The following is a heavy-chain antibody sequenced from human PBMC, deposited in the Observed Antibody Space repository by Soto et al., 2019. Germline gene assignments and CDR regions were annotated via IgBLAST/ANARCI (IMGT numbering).Heavy chain of an antibody. CDR2: IYYSGST. D-gene: IGHD6-19*01. Sequence: QLQLQESGPGLVKPSETLSLTCTVSGGSISSSSYYWGWIRQPPGKGLEWIGSIYYSGSTYYNPSLKSRVTLSVDTSKTRFPLKLSSVTAADTAVYYCASQAGFYYYSGMDVWGQETTVTVSS. CDR3: ASQAGFYYYSGMDV. CDR1: GGSISSSSYY. V-gene: IGHV4-39*01. J-gene: IGHJ6*02.